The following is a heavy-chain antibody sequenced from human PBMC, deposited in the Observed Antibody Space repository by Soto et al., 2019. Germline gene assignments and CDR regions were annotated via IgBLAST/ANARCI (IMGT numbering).Heavy chain of an antibody. D-gene: IGHD3-9*01. J-gene: IGHJ5*02. CDR2: ISYDGINK. CDR3: AKDRGNYDILTVPEFDP. Sequence: GGSLRLSCAASGFTFSSYGIHWVRHAPCKGLEWVAVISYDGINKYYADSVKGRFNISRDNYKKTLYLQMNSLRAEDTAVYYCAKDRGNYDILTVPEFDPWGQGTLVAVSS. CDR1: GFTFSSYG. V-gene: IGHV3-30*18.